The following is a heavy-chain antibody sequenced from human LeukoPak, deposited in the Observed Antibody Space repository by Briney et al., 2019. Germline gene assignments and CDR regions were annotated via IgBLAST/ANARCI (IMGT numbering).Heavy chain of an antibody. D-gene: IGHD2-2*01. J-gene: IGHJ3*02. V-gene: IGHV4-34*01. CDR3: ARGRYCSSTSCFPIRGDDSFDI. CDR1: GGSFSGYY. Sequence: SETLSLTCAVYGGSFSGYYWSWIRQPPGKGLEWIGEINHSGSTNYNPSLKSRVTISVDTSKNQFSLKLSSVTAADTAVYYCARGRYCSSTSCFPIRGDDSFDIWGQGTMVTVSS. CDR2: INHSGST.